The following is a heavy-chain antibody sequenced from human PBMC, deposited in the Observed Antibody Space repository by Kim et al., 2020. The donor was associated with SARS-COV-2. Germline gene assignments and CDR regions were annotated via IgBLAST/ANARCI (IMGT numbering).Heavy chain of an antibody. Sequence: GESLKISCKGSGYSFTSYWISWVRQMPGKGLEWMGRIDPSDSYTNYSPSFQGHVTISADKSISTAYLQWSSLKASDTAMYYCARHMDVLGDSSSSEGGGMDVWGQGTTVTVSS. V-gene: IGHV5-10-1*01. CDR2: IDPSDSYT. CDR3: ARHMDVLGDSSSSEGGGMDV. D-gene: IGHD6-6*01. J-gene: IGHJ6*02. CDR1: GYSFTSYW.